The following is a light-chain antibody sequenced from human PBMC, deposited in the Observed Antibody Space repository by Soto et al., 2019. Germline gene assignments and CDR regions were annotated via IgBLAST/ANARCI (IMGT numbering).Light chain of an antibody. Sequence: QSALTQPASVSGSPGQSIAISCTGTSGDVGGYDYFSWYQQHPDKAPKLMIYEVTKRPSWVSNRFSGSKSGNTASLTISGLQPEDEADYYCSSHTSGSTRVFGSGTKVTVL. CDR3: SSHTSGSTRV. V-gene: IGLV2-14*01. CDR1: SGDVGGYDY. J-gene: IGLJ1*01. CDR2: EVT.